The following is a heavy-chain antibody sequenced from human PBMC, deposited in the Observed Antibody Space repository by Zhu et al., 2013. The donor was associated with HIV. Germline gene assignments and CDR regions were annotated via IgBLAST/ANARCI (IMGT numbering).Heavy chain of an antibody. V-gene: IGHV1-69*01. CDR2: IIPIFATT. Sequence: VQLVQSGAEVKKPGSSVKVSCKASGGPFSDHAISWVRQAPGQGLEWMGGIIPIFATTNYAQTFQGRVTITADESTTTAYMELSSLRSEDTAVYYCARGTRKYYDVSIPQLDYFHYWGQGTLVTVSS. CDR1: GGPFSDHA. CDR3: ARGTRKYYDVSIPQLDYFHY. J-gene: IGHJ4*02. D-gene: IGHD3-22*01.